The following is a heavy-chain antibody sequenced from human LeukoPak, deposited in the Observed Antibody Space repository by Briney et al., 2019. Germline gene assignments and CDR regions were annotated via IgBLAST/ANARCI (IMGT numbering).Heavy chain of an antibody. D-gene: IGHD3-3*01. J-gene: IGHJ4*02. CDR1: GFIFSSYA. CDR3: AKDAHDFWSGYYTGPYDY. Sequence: GGSLRLSCAASGFIFSSYAMSWVRQAPGKGLEWVSAISGSGGSTYYTDSVKGRFTISRDNSKNTLYLQMNSLRAEDTAVYYCAKDAHDFWSGYYTGPYDYWGQGTLVTVSS. CDR2: ISGSGGST. V-gene: IGHV3-23*01.